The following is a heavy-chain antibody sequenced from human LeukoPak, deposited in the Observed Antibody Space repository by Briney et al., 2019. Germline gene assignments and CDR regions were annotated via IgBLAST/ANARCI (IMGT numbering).Heavy chain of an antibody. CDR2: IYYSGST. CDR1: GGSISSGGYH. CDR3: ARGPSPKSRIAVAGNWFDP. Sequence: SETLSLACTVSGGSISSGGYHWSWIHQHPGKGLEWIGYIYYSGSTYYNPSLKSRVTISVDTSKNQFSLKLSSVTAADTAVYYCARGPSPKSRIAVAGNWFDPWGQGTLVTVSS. J-gene: IGHJ5*02. D-gene: IGHD6-19*01. V-gene: IGHV4-31*03.